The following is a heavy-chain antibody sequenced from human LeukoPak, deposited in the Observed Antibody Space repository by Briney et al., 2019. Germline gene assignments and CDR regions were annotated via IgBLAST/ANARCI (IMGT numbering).Heavy chain of an antibody. J-gene: IGHJ4*02. CDR2: IIPIFGTA. V-gene: IGHV1-69*13. CDR1: GGTFSSYA. Sequence: GASVKVSCKASGGTFSSYAISWVRQAPGQGLEWMGGIIPIFGTANYAQKFQGRVTITADESTSTAYMELSSLRSEDTAVYYCASAVGYDYVWGSPIYYFDYWGQGTLVTVSS. CDR3: ASAVGYDYVWGSPIYYFDY. D-gene: IGHD3-16*01.